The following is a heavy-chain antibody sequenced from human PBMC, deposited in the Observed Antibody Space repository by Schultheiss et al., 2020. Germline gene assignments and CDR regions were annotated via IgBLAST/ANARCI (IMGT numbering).Heavy chain of an antibody. CDR2: IYYSGST. V-gene: IGHV4-39*01. CDR3: ARGDCSSTSCYFIYSFYLDV. J-gene: IGHJ6*03. D-gene: IGHD2-2*01. Sequence: SETLSLTCTVSGGSISSTSYYWGWIRQPPGKGLEWIGSIYYSGSTYYSPSLKSRVTISVDTSKNQFSLELSSVIATDTAVYYCARGDCSSTSCYFIYSFYLDVWGTGTTVTVSS. CDR1: GGSISSTSYY.